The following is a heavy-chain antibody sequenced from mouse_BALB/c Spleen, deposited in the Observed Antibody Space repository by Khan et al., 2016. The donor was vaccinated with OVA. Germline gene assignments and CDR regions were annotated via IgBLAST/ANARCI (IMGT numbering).Heavy chain of an antibody. Sequence: QIQLVQSGAELARPGASVKMSCKASGYTFTSYTIHWIKKRPGQGLEWIGYINPSNGYTNYNQKFKDKATLTKDKSSTTAYLQLSSLTSDDSAVYNGVRDGAYHRNDGWFAYWGQGTLVTVSA. V-gene: IGHV1-4*01. CDR3: VRDGAYHRNDGWFAY. J-gene: IGHJ3*01. CDR1: GYTFTSYT. D-gene: IGHD2-14*01. CDR2: INPSNGYT.